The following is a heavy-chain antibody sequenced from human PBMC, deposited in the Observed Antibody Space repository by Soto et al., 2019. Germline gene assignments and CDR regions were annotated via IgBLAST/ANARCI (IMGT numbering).Heavy chain of an antibody. Sequence: ASVKVSCKASGYTFTSYAMHWVRQAPGQRLEWMGWINAGNGNTKYSQKFQGRVTITRDTSASTAYMELSSLRSEDTAVYYCARRYCSGGSCANDYWGQGTLVTVSS. J-gene: IGHJ4*02. D-gene: IGHD2-15*01. CDR1: GYTFTSYA. CDR3: ARRYCSGGSCANDY. V-gene: IGHV1-3*01. CDR2: INAGNGNT.